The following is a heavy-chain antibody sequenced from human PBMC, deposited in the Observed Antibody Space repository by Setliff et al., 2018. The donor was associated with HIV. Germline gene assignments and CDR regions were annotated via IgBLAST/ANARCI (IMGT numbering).Heavy chain of an antibody. CDR2: IYTRGNT. CDR1: GASITSHN. J-gene: IGHJ6*03. Sequence: ATLSLTCSVSGASITSHNWSWIRQAAGKGLEWIGRIYTRGNTNYNPSLRSRVTISVDTSKNQLSLTLTSVTAADTAVYYCARGSDCDATTCGDYYYMDVWGKGTTVTVSS. CDR3: ARGSDCDATTCGDYYYMDV. V-gene: IGHV4-4*07. D-gene: IGHD2-2*01.